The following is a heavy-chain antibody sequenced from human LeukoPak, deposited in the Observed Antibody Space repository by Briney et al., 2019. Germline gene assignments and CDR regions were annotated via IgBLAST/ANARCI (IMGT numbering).Heavy chain of an antibody. Sequence: EASVKVSCKASGYSFSNYGVSWVRQAPGQGLEWMGWISGYNGNTKYAQKFQGRVTMTTDTSTSTAYMELRSLRPDDTAVYYCARERNWADYGDSDYNWFDPWGQGTLVTVSS. V-gene: IGHV1-18*01. CDR1: GYSFSNYG. J-gene: IGHJ5*02. CDR2: ISGYNGNT. CDR3: ARERNWADYGDSDYNWFDP. D-gene: IGHD4-17*01.